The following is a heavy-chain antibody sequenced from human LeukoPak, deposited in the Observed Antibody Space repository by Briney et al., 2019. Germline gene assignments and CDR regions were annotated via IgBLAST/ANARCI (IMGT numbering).Heavy chain of an antibody. D-gene: IGHD2-21*02. J-gene: IGHJ4*02. Sequence: EASMKVSCKASGYTFTDYYMHWVRQAPGQGLEWMGWINPNSGGTGYAQKFQGRATVTRDTSITTAYMELSRLRSDDTAVYYCARLVVTSNSDYFDYWGQGTLVTVSS. V-gene: IGHV1-2*02. CDR2: INPNSGGT. CDR3: ARLVVTSNSDYFDY. CDR1: GYTFTDYY.